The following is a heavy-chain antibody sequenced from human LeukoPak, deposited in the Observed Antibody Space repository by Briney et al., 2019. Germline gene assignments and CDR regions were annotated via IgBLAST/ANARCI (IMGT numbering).Heavy chain of an antibody. J-gene: IGHJ4*02. D-gene: IGHD6-13*01. CDR3: ARGPYSSNWYVDY. CDR1: GFTLSSYV. CDR2: ISRTGNSI. V-gene: IGHV3-48*03. Sequence: PGGSLRLSCAASGFTLSSYVMNWVRLAPGKGLEWISYISRTGNSIYYADSVKGRFTISSDRAKNSLFLQMNSLKADDTAVYYCARGPYSSNWYVDYWGKGTLVTVAS.